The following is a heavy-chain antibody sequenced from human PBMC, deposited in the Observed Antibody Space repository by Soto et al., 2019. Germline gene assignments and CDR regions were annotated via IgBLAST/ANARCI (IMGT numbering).Heavy chain of an antibody. J-gene: IGHJ4*02. Sequence: HPGGSLRLSCATSGFIFSTYWMSWVRQAPGKGLEWVAHIKYDGSEKYYMGSGKGRFTISRDNAKNSLYLQMNSLRVEDTAVYYCARDWDYWGQGTLVTVSS. CDR3: ARDWDY. CDR1: GFIFSTYW. CDR2: IKYDGSEK. V-gene: IGHV3-7*01.